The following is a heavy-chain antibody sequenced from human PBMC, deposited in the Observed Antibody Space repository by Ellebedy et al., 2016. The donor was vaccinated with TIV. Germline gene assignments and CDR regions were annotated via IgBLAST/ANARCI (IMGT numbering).Heavy chain of an antibody. CDR2: IYYSGRT. V-gene: IGHV4-30-4*01. J-gene: IGHJ3*02. CDR3: ASPQRGGILTGSDAFDI. D-gene: IGHD3-9*01. Sequence: SETLSLXXTVSGGSISRGDYYWSWIRHPPGKGLEWIGYIYYSGRTYYNPSLKSRVTISVDTSKNQFSLKLSSVTAADKAVYYCASPQRGGILTGSDAFDIWGQGTMVTVSS. CDR1: GGSISRGDYY.